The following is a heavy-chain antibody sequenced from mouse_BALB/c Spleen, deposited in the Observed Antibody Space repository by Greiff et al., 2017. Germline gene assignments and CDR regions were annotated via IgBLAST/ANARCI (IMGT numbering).Heavy chain of an antibody. CDR1: GFTFSSYA. V-gene: IGHV5-6-5*01. J-gene: IGHJ3*01. D-gene: IGHD2-1*01. CDR3: TRDGFCGNGWFAY. Sequence: EVKVVESGGGLVKPGGSLKLSCAASGFTFSSYAMSWVRQTPVKRLEWVASISSGGSTYYPDSVKGRFTISRDDARNILYLQMSSLKSEDTAMYYCTRDGFCGNGWFAYWGQGTLVTVSA. CDR2: ISSGGST.